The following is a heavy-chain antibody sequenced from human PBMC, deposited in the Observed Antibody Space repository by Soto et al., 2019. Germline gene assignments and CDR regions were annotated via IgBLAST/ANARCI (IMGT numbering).Heavy chain of an antibody. V-gene: IGHV4-30-2*01. D-gene: IGHD2-15*01. CDR1: GGSISSGGYS. J-gene: IGHJ4*02. Sequence: SETLYLTCAVSGGSISSGGYSWSWIRQPPGKGLEWIGYIYHSGSTYYNPSLKSRVTISVDRSKNQFSLKLSSVTAADTAVYYCARTSAEYCSGGSCYPYYFDYWGQGTLVTVSS. CDR2: IYHSGST. CDR3: ARTSAEYCSGGSCYPYYFDY.